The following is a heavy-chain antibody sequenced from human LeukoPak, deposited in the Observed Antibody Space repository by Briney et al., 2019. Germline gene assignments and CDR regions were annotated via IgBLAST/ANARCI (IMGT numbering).Heavy chain of an antibody. CDR2: ISAYNGNT. CDR1: GYTFTSYG. Sequence: ASVKVSCKASGYTFTSYGISWVRQAPGQGLEWMGWISAYNGNTNYAQKLQGRVTMTTDTSTSTAYMELRSLRSDDTAVYYCARDWRGYYYDSSGYAYYWGQGTLVTVS. D-gene: IGHD3-22*01. J-gene: IGHJ4*02. CDR3: ARDWRGYYYDSSGYAYY. V-gene: IGHV1-18*01.